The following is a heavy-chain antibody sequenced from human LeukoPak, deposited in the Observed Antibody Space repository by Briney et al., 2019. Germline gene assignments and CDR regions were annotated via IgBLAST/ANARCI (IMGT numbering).Heavy chain of an antibody. CDR2: ISGSGGST. J-gene: IGHJ4*02. V-gene: IGHV3-23*01. D-gene: IGHD1-26*01. CDR1: GFTFSSYA. CDR3: AKYSGSYYGSGVDY. Sequence: QPGGSLRLSCAASGFTFSSYAMSWVRQAPGKGLEWVSFISGSGGSTYYADSVKGRFTISRDNSKNTLYLQVNSLRAEDTAVYYCAKYSGSYYGSGVDYWGQGTQVTVSS.